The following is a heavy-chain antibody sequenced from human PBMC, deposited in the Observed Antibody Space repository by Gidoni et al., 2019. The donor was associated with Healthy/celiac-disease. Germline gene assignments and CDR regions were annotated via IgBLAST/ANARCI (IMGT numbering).Heavy chain of an antibody. V-gene: IGHV3-53*02. CDR1: GFTVSSNY. CDR2: IYSGGST. J-gene: IGHJ3*02. CDR3: ARAIVGVTRGAFDI. Sequence: EVQLVETGGGLIQPGGSLRLSCAASGFTVSSNYMSWVRQAPGKGLEWVSVIYSGGSTYYADSVKGRFTISRDNSKNTLYLQMNSLRAEDTAVYYCARAIVGVTRGAFDIWGQGTMVTVSS. D-gene: IGHD1-26*01.